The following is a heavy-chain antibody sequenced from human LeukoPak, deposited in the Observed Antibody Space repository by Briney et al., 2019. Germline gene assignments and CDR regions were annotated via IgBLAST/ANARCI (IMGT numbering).Heavy chain of an antibody. CDR3: ARLDTTPRFNDYSNYDHNWFDP. J-gene: IGHJ5*02. V-gene: IGHV1-69*13. D-gene: IGHD4-11*01. Sequence: SAKVSCKASGGTFSSYAISWVRQAPGQGLEWMGGIIPIFGTANYAQKFQGRVTITADESTSTAYMELSSLRSEDTAVYYCARLDTTPRFNDYSNYDHNWFDPWGQGTLVTVSS. CDR1: GGTFSSYA. CDR2: IIPIFGTA.